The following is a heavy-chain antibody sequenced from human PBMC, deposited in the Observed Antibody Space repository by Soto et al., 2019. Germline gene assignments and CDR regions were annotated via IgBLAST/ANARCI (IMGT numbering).Heavy chain of an antibody. J-gene: IGHJ3*02. CDR1: GYSFTSYW. CDR3: ARRFCSGGSCYPSRNAFDI. D-gene: IGHD2-15*01. V-gene: IGHV5-51*01. CDR2: IYPGDSDT. Sequence: GESLKISCKGSGYSFTSYWIGWVRQMPGKGLEWMGIIYPGDSDTRYSPSFQGQVTISADKSISTAYLQWSSLKASDTAMYYCARRFCSGGSCYPSRNAFDIWGQGTMVTVSS.